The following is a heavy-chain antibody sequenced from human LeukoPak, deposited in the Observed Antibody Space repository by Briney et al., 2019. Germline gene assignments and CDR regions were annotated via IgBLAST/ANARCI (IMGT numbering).Heavy chain of an antibody. CDR1: GYSFTSYW. Sequence: GESLKISCKGSGYSFTSYWIGWVRQVPGKGLEWMGILYPGDSDTRYSPSFRGQVTISADKSISTAYLQWSSLKASDTAIYYCATMSANWFDPWGQGTLVTVSS. CDR2: LYPGDSDT. V-gene: IGHV5-51*01. CDR3: ATMSANWFDP. J-gene: IGHJ5*02. D-gene: IGHD6-25*01.